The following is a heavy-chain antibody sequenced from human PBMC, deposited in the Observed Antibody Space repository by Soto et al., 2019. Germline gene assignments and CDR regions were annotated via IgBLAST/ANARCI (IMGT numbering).Heavy chain of an antibody. J-gene: IGHJ4*02. D-gene: IGHD1-26*01. CDR1: GYNFNQYY. V-gene: IGHV1-46*02. CDR3: ARGPEDSEGPRWDY. CDR2: INLRGGTT. Sequence: QVQLMQSGAEVRKPGASVRLSCETSGYNFNQYYIHWVRQAPGQGLEWMGIINLRGGTTEYAHKFRGRVTVTGDTSTKTAYLELRSLRSEDTAMYFCARGPEDSEGPRWDYWGQVTLVTVSS.